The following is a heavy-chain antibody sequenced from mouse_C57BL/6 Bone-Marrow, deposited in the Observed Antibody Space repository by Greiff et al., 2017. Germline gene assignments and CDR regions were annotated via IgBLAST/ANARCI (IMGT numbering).Heavy chain of an antibody. CDR2: LDPSDSYT. CDR1: GYTFTSYW. Sequence: QVQLQQPGAELVKPGASVKLSCKASGYTFTSYWMQWVKQRPGQGLEWIGELDPSDSYTNYNQKFKGKATLTVDTSSSTAYMQLSSLTSEDSAVYYCAREGWLLRRRDYYAMDYWGQGTSVTVSS. V-gene: IGHV1-50*01. D-gene: IGHD2-3*01. J-gene: IGHJ4*01. CDR3: AREGWLLRRRDYYAMDY.